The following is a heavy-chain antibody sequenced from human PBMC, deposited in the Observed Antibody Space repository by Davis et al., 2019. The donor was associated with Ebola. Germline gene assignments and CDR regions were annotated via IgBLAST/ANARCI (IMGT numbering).Heavy chain of an antibody. V-gene: IGHV4-38-2*02. CDR1: GYSISSGYY. CDR2: IYLTGKT. J-gene: IGHJ4*02. CDR3: ARVEAAAGVDY. D-gene: IGHD6-13*01. Sequence: MPSETLSLTCTVSGYSISSGYYWGWIRQPPGKGLEWIGSIYLTGKTYYNPSLKSRVTISVDTSKNQFSLKLSSVTAADTAVYYCARVEAAAGVDYWGQGTLVTVSS.